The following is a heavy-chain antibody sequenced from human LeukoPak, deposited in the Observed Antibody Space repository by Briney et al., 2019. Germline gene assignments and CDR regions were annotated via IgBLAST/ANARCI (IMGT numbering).Heavy chain of an antibody. CDR2: IDPSDSYT. D-gene: IGHD6-13*01. Sequence: GASLKISCKGSGSRFPSYWISWGRQMPGKGLEWMGRIDPSDSYTNYSPSFQGHVTISADKSISTAYLQWSSLKASDTAMYYCARPSRVRVAAADDYWGQGTLVTVSS. CDR1: GSRFPSYW. V-gene: IGHV5-10-1*01. J-gene: IGHJ4*02. CDR3: ARPSRVRVAAADDY.